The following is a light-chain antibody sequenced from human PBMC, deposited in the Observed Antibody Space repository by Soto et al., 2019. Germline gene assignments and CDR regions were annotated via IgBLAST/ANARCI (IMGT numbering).Light chain of an antibody. Sequence: DLQMTQSPSSLAASVGDRVTITCRASQGVSYHVAWYQQKPGKVHKLLIYGAYTLQSGVQSRFSGSGSGTDFTLTIRSLQPEDFATYYCKKYNGAPRTFGQGTKVDIK. CDR2: GAY. J-gene: IGKJ1*01. V-gene: IGKV1-27*01. CDR3: KKYNGAPRT. CDR1: QGVSYH.